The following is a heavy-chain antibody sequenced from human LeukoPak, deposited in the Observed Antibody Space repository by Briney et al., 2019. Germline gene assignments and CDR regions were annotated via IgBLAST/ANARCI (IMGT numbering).Heavy chain of an antibody. V-gene: IGHV3-23*01. J-gene: IGHJ4*02. CDR2: ISGSGFSI. D-gene: IGHD1-1*01. CDR1: GFTFASYG. CDR3: AKAAYTSSFRSIDY. Sequence: GGSLRLSCAASGFTFASYGMSWVRQAPGKGLEWVSVISGSGFSIYYVDSVKGRFTISRDNSKNTLYLQMNSLRAEDTAVYYCAKAAYTSSFRSIDYWGQGTLVTVSS.